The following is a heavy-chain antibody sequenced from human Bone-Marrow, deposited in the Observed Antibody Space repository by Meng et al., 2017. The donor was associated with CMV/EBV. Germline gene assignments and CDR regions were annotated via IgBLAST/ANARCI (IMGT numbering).Heavy chain of an antibody. D-gene: IGHD3-22*01. J-gene: IGHJ5*02. CDR2: INPRSGDT. Sequence: ASVKVSCKAFGYTFGDYFMHWVRQAPGQGLEWMGWINPRSGDTNYAQKFQGRVTMTRDTSTGTAYMELSRLRSDDTAVYYCARGYYYEPNNWFDPWGQGTLVTVSS. CDR1: GYTFGDYF. CDR3: ARGYYYEPNNWFDP. V-gene: IGHV1-2*02.